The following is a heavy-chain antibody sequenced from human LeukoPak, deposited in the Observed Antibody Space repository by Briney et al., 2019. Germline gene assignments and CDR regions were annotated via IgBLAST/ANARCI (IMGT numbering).Heavy chain of an antibody. V-gene: IGHV4-4*02. Sequence: KPSGTLPLTCAVSGGPISSSNWRRWVRPPPGKGLEWIGEIYHSGSTNYHPSLKSRVTISVDKSKNQFSLKLSSVTAADTAVYYCARQGYSYGFDYWGQGTLVTVSS. CDR2: IYHSGST. J-gene: IGHJ4*02. D-gene: IGHD5-18*01. CDR3: ARQGYSYGFDY. CDR1: GGPISSSNW.